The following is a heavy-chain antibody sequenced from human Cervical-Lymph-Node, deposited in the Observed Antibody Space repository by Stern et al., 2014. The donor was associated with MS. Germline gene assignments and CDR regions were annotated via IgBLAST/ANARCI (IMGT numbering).Heavy chain of an antibody. D-gene: IGHD6-13*01. Sequence: VQLLESGAEVKEPGASVKVSCKTSGYTFTGYYMYWVRQAPGQGLEWMGWVNPNSGDTKYAQKFQGRVAMTTDTSSSTAYMELTRLRSDDTAVYYCARLTSRWFYYFDYWGQGTLVTISS. V-gene: IGHV1-2*02. CDR2: VNPNSGDT. CDR1: GYTFTGYY. CDR3: ARLTSRWFYYFDY. J-gene: IGHJ4*02.